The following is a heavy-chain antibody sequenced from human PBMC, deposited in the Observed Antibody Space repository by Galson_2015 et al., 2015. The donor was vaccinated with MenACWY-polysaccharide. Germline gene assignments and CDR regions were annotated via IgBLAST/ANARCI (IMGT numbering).Heavy chain of an antibody. J-gene: IGHJ5*02. D-gene: IGHD2-15*01. V-gene: IGHV3-23*01. CDR2: IGGSGTT. CDR1: GFTFPNYA. CDR3: AKANSGGICTSGWACWFDP. Sequence: SLRLSCAASGFTFPNYAMNWVRQAPGKGLAWVSSIGGSGTTYYADSVKGRFTISRDNSKNMVYLQMNSLRAEDTAIYYCAKANSGGICTSGWACWFDPWGQGSLVIVSS.